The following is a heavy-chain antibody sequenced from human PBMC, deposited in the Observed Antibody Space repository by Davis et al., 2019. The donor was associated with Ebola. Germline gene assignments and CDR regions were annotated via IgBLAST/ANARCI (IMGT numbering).Heavy chain of an antibody. CDR2: IYYSGST. CDR1: GGSISSYY. J-gene: IGHJ4*02. D-gene: IGHD6-13*01. CDR3: ERSRITAGGTGFDY. V-gene: IGHV4-59*01. Sequence: MPSETLSLTCTVSGGSISSYYWSWLRQPPGKGLEWIGSIYYSGSTNYNPPLKRPVTITVDTSKNQFSLKLSSVTAADTALYYGERSRITAGGTGFDYWGQGTLVTVSS.